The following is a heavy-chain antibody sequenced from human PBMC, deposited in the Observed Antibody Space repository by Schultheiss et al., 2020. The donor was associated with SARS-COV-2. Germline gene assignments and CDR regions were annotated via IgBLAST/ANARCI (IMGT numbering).Heavy chain of an antibody. Sequence: GGSLRLSCAASGFTFSSYAMSWVRQAPGKGLEWVSAISGSGGSTYYADSVQGRFRSSRDNANNTTSLQMNSLKVEDTAVYYCAKGRVLPADQPHYFESWGQGTLVTVSS. CDR2: ISGSGGST. D-gene: IGHD2-2*01. J-gene: IGHJ4*02. CDR3: AKGRVLPADQPHYFES. V-gene: IGHV3-23*01. CDR1: GFTFSSYA.